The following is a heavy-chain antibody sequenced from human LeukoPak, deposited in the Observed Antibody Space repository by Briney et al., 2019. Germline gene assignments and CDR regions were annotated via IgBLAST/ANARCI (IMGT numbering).Heavy chain of an antibody. V-gene: IGHV3-30*04. CDR1: GFTFSSYA. J-gene: IGHJ4*02. CDR2: ISYDGSNK. D-gene: IGHD3-22*01. CDR3: ARVSYYYDSSGYDHFDY. Sequence: GGSLRLSCAASGFTFSSYAMHWVRQAPGKGLEWVAVISYDGSNKYYADSVKGRFTISRDNSKNTLYLQMSSLRAEDTAVYYCARVSYYYDSSGYDHFDYWGQGTLVTVSS.